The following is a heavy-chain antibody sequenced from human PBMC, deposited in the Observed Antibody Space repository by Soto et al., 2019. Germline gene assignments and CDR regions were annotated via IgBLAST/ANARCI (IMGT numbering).Heavy chain of an antibody. J-gene: IGHJ4*02. D-gene: IGHD3-9*01. CDR3: ARDLGLIYYDILTGYSGLGY. Sequence: ASVKVSCKASGYTFTSYGISWVRQAPGQGLEWMGWISAYNGNTNYAQKLQGRVTMTTDTSTSTAYMELRSLRSDGTAVYYCARDLGLIYYDILTGYSGLGYWGQGTLVTVSS. CDR2: ISAYNGNT. V-gene: IGHV1-18*04. CDR1: GYTFTSYG.